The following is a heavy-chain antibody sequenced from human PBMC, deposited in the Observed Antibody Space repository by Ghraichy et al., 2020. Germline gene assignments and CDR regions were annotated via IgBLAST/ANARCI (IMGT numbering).Heavy chain of an antibody. CDR2: ISSSSSYI. D-gene: IGHD3-22*01. V-gene: IGHV3-21*01. Sequence: GGSLRLSCAASGFAFSSYSMDWVRQAPGKGLEWVSSISSSSSYIYYADSVKGRFTISRDNAKNSLYLQMNSLRAEDTAVYYCARASDYYYDSHSCWYFDLWGRGTLVTVSS. CDR1: GFAFSSYS. CDR3: ARASDYYYDSHSCWYFDL. J-gene: IGHJ2*01.